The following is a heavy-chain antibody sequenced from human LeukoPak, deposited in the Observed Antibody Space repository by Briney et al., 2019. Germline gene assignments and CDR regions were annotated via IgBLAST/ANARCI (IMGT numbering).Heavy chain of an antibody. V-gene: IGHV3-30-3*01. CDR3: ARTNGYSGYGGWFDP. CDR2: ISYDGSNK. Sequence: PGGSLRLSCAASGFTFSSYAMHWVRQAPGKGLEWVAVISYDGSNKYYADSVKGRFTISRDNSKNTLYLQMNSLRAEDTAVYYCARTNGYSGYGGWFDPWGQGTLVTVSS. CDR1: GFTFSSYA. D-gene: IGHD5-12*01. J-gene: IGHJ5*02.